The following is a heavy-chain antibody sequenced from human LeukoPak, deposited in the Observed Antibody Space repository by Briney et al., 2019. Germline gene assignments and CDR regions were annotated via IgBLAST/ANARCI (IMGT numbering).Heavy chain of an antibody. Sequence: SETLSLTCTVSGGSISSYYWSWIRQPPGKGLEWIGYIYTSGSTNYNPSLKSRVTISVDTSKNQFSLKLSSVTAADTAVYYCARHTEARPLDYWGQGTLLTVSS. CDR3: ARHTEARPLDY. CDR1: GGSISSYY. V-gene: IGHV4-4*09. CDR2: IYTSGST. J-gene: IGHJ4*02. D-gene: IGHD6-6*01.